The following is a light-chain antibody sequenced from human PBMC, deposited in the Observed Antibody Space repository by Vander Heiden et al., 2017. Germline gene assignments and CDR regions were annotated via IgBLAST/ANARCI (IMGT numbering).Light chain of an antibody. CDR1: QGISSA. Sequence: ATQLTQSPSSLSSSFGDRVTITCRASQGISSALAWFQQKPGTAPKLLIYDTSRLETGVPSRFSGSGSETDFTLTISSLQPEDFATYYCQQYSRYPRTFGQGTQLEIK. J-gene: IGKJ5*01. CDR2: DTS. CDR3: QQYSRYPRT. V-gene: IGKV1-13*02.